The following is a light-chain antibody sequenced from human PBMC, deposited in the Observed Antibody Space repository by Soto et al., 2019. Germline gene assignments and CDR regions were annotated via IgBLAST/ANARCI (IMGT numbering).Light chain of an antibody. V-gene: IGKV3-15*01. CDR2: GAS. CDR3: QQYDKWPWT. J-gene: IGKJ2*02. Sequence: EIVMTQSPATLSVSPGERATLSCRASQSGTTNLAGYQQKPGQAPRLLIYGASARATGIPARFSGSGSGTEFSLTITNLQSEDVVIYFCQQYDKWPWTSGQVTKVYI. CDR1: QSGTTN.